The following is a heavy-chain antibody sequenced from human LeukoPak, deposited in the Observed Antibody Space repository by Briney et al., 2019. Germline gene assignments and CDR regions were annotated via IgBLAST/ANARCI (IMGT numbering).Heavy chain of an antibody. CDR1: GYTFTSYY. Sequence: ASVKVSCKASGYTFTSYYMHWVRQAPGQGLEWMGIINPNGGSTSYAQKFQGRVTMTRDTSTSTVYMELSSLRSEDTAVYYCARGFGRGSGRAKNWFDPWGQGTLVTVSS. CDR3: ARGFGRGSGRAKNWFDP. V-gene: IGHV1-46*01. D-gene: IGHD3-10*01. J-gene: IGHJ5*02. CDR2: INPNGGST.